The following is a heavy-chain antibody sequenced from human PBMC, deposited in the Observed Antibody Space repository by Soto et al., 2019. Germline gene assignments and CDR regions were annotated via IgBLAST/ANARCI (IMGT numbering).Heavy chain of an antibody. CDR3: ARLWFGDLDY. CDR2: IYSDGST. D-gene: IGHD3-10*01. J-gene: IGHJ4*02. Sequence: EVQLVESGGGLVQPGGSLRLSCAVSGFTVSGNDMSWVRHAPGKGLEWGSVIYSDGSTYYADSVKGRFTISRDNSKNTLYLQMNSLRAQDTAVYSCARLWFGDLDYWGQGTLVTVSS. CDR1: GFTVSGND. V-gene: IGHV3-66*04.